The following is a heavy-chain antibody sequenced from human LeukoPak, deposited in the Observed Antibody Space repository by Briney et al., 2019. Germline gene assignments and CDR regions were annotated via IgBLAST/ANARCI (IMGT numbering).Heavy chain of an antibody. J-gene: IGHJ6*03. CDR1: GGSIRSGTDY. CDR2: IYMSGST. V-gene: IGHV4-61*02. CDR3: ARVVWGGDFHYSLDV. D-gene: IGHD7-27*01. Sequence: PSETLSLTCTVSGGSIRSGTDYWSWIRQPAGKGLEWIRRIYMSGSTDYNPSFKSRVTMSVDTSKNQVSLKLRSVTAADTAVYYCARVVWGGDFHYSLDVWGKGTTVTVSS.